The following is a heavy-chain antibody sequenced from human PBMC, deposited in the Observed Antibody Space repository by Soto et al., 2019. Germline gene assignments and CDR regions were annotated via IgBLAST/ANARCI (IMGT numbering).Heavy chain of an antibody. CDR1: GFTFSSYG. D-gene: IGHD5-18*01. CDR2: LWFDGSNK. Sequence: QVQLVESGGGVIQHGRSLRLSCSASGFTFSSYGMHWVRHAPGKGLERVAVLWFDGSNKYYADSVKGRFTISRDTSKNTLYLQMNSLRAEDTAVYYCARELRGYTYFAYYGMDVWGQGTTVTVSS. J-gene: IGHJ6*02. V-gene: IGHV3-33*01. CDR3: ARELRGYTYFAYYGMDV.